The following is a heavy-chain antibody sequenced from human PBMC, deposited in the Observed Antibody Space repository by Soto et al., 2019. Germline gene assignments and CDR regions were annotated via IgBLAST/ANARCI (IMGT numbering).Heavy chain of an antibody. V-gene: IGHV3-21*01. CDR3: ARDRGYSGYDHYSDY. J-gene: IGHJ4*02. D-gene: IGHD5-12*01. CDR1: GFPFSDYV. Sequence: EVLLVESGGGLVKPGGSLRLSCEASGFPFSDYVINWVRQAPGKGLEWISSISSSSSYIDYADSVKGRFTISRDNAKNSLYLQMNSLRAEDTAMYYCARDRGYSGYDHYSDYWGQGPLVTVSS. CDR2: ISSSSSYI.